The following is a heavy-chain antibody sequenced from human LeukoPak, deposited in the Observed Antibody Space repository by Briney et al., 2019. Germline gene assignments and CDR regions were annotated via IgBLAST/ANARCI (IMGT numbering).Heavy chain of an antibody. Sequence: GGSLRLSCAASGFTFSSYWMSWVRQAPGKGLEWVANIKQDGSEKYYVDSVKGRFTISRDNAKKSLYLQMNSLRAEDTAVYYCARDQGTRIVVVPAYDYYYGMDVWGKGTTVTVSS. CDR2: IKQDGSEK. V-gene: IGHV3-7*01. CDR1: GFTFSSYW. CDR3: ARDQGTRIVVVPAYDYYYGMDV. J-gene: IGHJ6*04. D-gene: IGHD2-2*01.